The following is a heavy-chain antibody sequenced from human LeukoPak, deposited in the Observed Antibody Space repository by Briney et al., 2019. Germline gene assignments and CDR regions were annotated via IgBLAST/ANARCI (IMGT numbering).Heavy chain of an antibody. J-gene: IGHJ6*02. D-gene: IGHD1-26*01. Sequence: QPGGSLRLSCATSGVTFSSDDMNWVRQAPGKGLEWVSYISSGGRTIYYADSVKGRFTISRDNARNTLFLQMNNLRDEDTAVYFCAKTSPGSLSYGMEFWGQGTTVTVSS. V-gene: IGHV3-48*03. CDR1: GVTFSSDD. CDR3: AKTSPGSLSYGMEF. CDR2: ISSGGRTI.